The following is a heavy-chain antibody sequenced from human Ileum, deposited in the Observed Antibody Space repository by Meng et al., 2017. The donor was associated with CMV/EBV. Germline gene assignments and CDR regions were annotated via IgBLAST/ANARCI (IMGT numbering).Heavy chain of an antibody. CDR3: ATAGNYPFGT. D-gene: IGHD1-14*01. CDR2: MNSDGTTI. J-gene: IGHJ5*02. Sequence: GESLKISCAASGFSFSNSWMHWVRQAPGKGLVWVSRMNSDGTTINYADSVRGRFTISRDNAKNTLYLQMNSLRDEDTAVYYCATAGNYPFGTWGQGTLVTVSS. CDR1: GFSFSNSW. V-gene: IGHV3-74*01.